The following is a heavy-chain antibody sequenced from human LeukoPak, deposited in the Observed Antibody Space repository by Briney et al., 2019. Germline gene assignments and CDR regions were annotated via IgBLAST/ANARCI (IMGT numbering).Heavy chain of an antibody. CDR2: ISGSGGST. CDR1: GFTFSSYA. Sequence: LSGGSLRLSCAASGFTFSSYAMSWVRQAPGKGLEWVSAISGSGGSTYYADSVKGRFTVSRDNSKNTLYLQMNSLRAEDTAVYYCAKGDGLRGPGDAFDIWGQGTMVTVSS. CDR3: AKGDGLRGPGDAFDI. D-gene: IGHD2-2*01. J-gene: IGHJ3*02. V-gene: IGHV3-23*01.